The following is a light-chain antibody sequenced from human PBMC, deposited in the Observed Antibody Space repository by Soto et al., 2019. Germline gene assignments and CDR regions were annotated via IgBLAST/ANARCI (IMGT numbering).Light chain of an antibody. CDR3: QQYYSTPQT. Sequence: IVMTQSPDSLAVSLGERATIYCKSSQSVLYSSNNKNYLAWYQQKPGQPPKLLIYWASTRESGVPDRFSGSGSGTDFTLTISSLQAEDVAVYYCQQYYSTPQTFGQGTKVDIK. CDR1: QSVLYSSNNKNY. J-gene: IGKJ1*01. V-gene: IGKV4-1*01. CDR2: WAS.